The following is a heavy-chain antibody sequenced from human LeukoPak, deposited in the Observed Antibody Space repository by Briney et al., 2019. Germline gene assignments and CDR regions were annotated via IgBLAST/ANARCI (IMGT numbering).Heavy chain of an antibody. Sequence: GGSLRLSCAASGFTFSTYGMHWVRQAPGKGLEWVAVIWYDGSNEFYSDSVKGRFTISRHNSRNTLYLQMNSLRAEDTAVYYCARDSVIDAYNSDYFDFWGQGTLVTVSS. D-gene: IGHD5-24*01. V-gene: IGHV3-33*01. J-gene: IGHJ4*02. CDR1: GFTFSTYG. CDR2: IWYDGSNE. CDR3: ARDSVIDAYNSDYFDF.